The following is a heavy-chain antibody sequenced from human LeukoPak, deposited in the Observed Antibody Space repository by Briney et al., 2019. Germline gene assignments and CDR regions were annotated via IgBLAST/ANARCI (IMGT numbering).Heavy chain of an antibody. CDR1: GVSISAYY. Sequence: SETLSLTCSVSGVSISAYYWSWIRQPPGKGLEWIGYIYYSGSTNYNPSLKSRVTISVDTSKNQFSLKLSSVTAADTAVYYCARVGIRGAYYFDYWGQGTLVTVSS. CDR3: ARVGIRGAYYFDY. D-gene: IGHD1-1*01. V-gene: IGHV4-59*01. J-gene: IGHJ4*02. CDR2: IYYSGST.